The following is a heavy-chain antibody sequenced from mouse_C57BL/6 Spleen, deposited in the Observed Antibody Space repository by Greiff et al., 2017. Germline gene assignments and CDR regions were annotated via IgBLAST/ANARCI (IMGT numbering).Heavy chain of an antibody. CDR3: ARDYFYFDY. J-gene: IGHJ2*01. D-gene: IGHD1-1*01. CDR2: IYPGDGDT. Sequence: VKLMESGPELVKPGASVKISCKASGYAFSSSWMNWVKQRPGKGLEWIGRIYPGDGDTNYNGKFKGKATLTADKSSSTAYMQLSSLTSEDSAVYFCARDYFYFDYWGQGTTLTVSS. CDR1: GYAFSSSW. V-gene: IGHV1-82*01.